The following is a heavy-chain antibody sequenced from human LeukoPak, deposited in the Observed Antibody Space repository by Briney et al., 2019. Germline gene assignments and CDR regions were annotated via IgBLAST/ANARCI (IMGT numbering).Heavy chain of an antibody. CDR2: ISSSGST. J-gene: IGHJ5*02. CDR3: AGLHFAASEEFDP. V-gene: IGHV4-59*08. CDR1: GGSLNAYW. Sequence: SETLSLTCTLSGGSLNAYWWSWIRQPPGKGLEWIGYISSSGSTNYNPSLKSRVTISLATSKTHFSLNLNSVTAADTAVYYCAGLHFAASEEFDPWGQGILVTVSS. D-gene: IGHD6-13*01.